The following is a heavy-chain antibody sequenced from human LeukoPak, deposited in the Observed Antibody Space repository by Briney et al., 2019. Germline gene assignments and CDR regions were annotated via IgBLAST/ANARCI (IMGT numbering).Heavy chain of an antibody. CDR3: ARGRPGDYFDY. D-gene: IGHD6-25*01. Sequence: GASVKVSCKASRYTFTGYYIHWVRQAPGQGLEWMGWINPNSGGTSYLQNFQGRVTMTRDTSISTAYMDLSRLRSDDTAVYYCARGRPGDYFDYWGQGTLVTVSS. V-gene: IGHV1-2*02. CDR1: RYTFTGYY. CDR2: INPNSGGT. J-gene: IGHJ4*02.